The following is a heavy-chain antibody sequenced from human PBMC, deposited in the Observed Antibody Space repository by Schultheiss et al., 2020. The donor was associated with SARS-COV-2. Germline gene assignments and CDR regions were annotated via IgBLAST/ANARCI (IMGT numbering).Heavy chain of an antibody. J-gene: IGHJ4*02. V-gene: IGHV3-23*01. CDR1: GFPFSGYA. Sequence: GGSLRLSCAVSGFPFSGYAMSWVRQAPGKGLEWVSTISGSGATTYYADSVKGRFTISRDNSKNTLYLQMNSLRVEDTAVYFCAKAWNRLSHPYYFDYWGQGTLVTVSS. CDR2: ISGSGATT. D-gene: IGHD1/OR15-1a*01. CDR3: AKAWNRLSHPYYFDY.